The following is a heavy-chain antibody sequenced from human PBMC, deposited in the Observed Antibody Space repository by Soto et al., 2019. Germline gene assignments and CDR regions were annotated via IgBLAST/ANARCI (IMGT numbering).Heavy chain of an antibody. J-gene: IGHJ3*02. CDR2: ISAYNGNT. CDR3: AALDIVATMTPLGDAFDI. Sequence: ASVKVSCKASGYTFTSYGISWVRQAPGQGLEWMGWISAYNGNTNYAQKLQGRVTMTTDTSTSTAYMELRSLRSDGTAVYYCAALDIVATMTPLGDAFDIWGQGTMVTVSS. D-gene: IGHD5-12*01. CDR1: GYTFTSYG. V-gene: IGHV1-18*01.